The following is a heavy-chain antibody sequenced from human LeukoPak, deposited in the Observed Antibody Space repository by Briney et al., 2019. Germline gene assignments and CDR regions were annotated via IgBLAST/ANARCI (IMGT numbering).Heavy chain of an antibody. D-gene: IGHD3-10*01. CDR2: IFYTGDT. CDR3: ARHSDGPLGSDYYNWFDP. CDR1: GVSISSNTFY. Sequence: SETLSLTCTVSGVSISSNTFYWGWIRQPPGKGLEYIGSIFYTGDTCYNPSLKSRVTISVDTSKNQFSLKLSSVAAADTAVYYCARHSDGPLGSDYYNWFDPWGQGTLVTVSS. V-gene: IGHV4-39*01. J-gene: IGHJ5*02.